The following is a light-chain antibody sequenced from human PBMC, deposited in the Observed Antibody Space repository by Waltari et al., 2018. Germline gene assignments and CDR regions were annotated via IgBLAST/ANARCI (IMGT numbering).Light chain of an antibody. CDR3: QVWDSRSDHVV. J-gene: IGLJ3*02. CDR1: DFGSKP. V-gene: IGLV3-21*02. CDR2: DDR. Sequence: SYVVTHPPSVSVAAGQSARLSCGGTDFGSKPGHWYQQQPGQAPVLGVFDDRFRPSGISARFSGSNSGNTATLTINRVEAGDEADYYCQVWDSRSDHVVFGGGTKLTLL.